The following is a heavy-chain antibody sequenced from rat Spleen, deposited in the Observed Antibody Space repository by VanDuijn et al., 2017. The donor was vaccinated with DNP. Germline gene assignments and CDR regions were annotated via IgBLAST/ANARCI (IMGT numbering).Heavy chain of an antibody. V-gene: IGHV5-58*01. CDR2: ITSGTGTT. CDR3: AKDLWYYAMDV. J-gene: IGHJ4*01. D-gene: IGHD4-6*01. Sequence: EVQLVESGGGLVQPGRSLKLSCVASGFTFNYYWMAWIRQVPGKGLEWIASITSGTGTTYYPDSVKGRFTITRENAENTVYLQMNGLRSEDTATYYCAKDLWYYAMDVWGQGTSVTVSS. CDR1: GFTFNYYW.